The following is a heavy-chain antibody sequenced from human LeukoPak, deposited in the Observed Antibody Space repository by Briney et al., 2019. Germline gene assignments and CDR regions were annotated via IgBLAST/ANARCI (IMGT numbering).Heavy chain of an antibody. V-gene: IGHV3-30*02. CDR1: GFTFSSYG. J-gene: IGHJ4*02. CDR3: AKPELLWFGEFNYDY. D-gene: IGHD3-10*01. Sequence: GGSLRLSCAASGFTFSSYGMHWVRQAPGKGLEWVAFIRYDGSNKYYADSVKGRFTISRDNSKNTLYLQMNSLSAEDTAVYYCAKPELLWFGEFNYDYWGQGTLVTVSS. CDR2: IRYDGSNK.